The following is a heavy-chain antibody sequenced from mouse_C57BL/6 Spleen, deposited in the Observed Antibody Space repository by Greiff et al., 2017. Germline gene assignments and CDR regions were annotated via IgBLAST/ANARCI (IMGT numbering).Heavy chain of an antibody. J-gene: IGHJ2*01. CDR3: ARVIITTVPLFDY. V-gene: IGHV3-6*01. CDR2: ISYDGSN. Sequence: EVQRVESGPGLVKPSQSLSLTCSVTGYSITSGYYWNWIRQFPGNKLEWMGYISYDGSNNYNPSLKNRISITRDTSKNQFFLKLNSVTTEDTATYYCARVIITTVPLFDYWGQGTTLTVSS. D-gene: IGHD1-1*01. CDR1: GYSITSGYY.